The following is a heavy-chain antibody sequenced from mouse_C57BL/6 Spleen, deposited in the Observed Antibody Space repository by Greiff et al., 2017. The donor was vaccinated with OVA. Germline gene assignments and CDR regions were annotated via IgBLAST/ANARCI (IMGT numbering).Heavy chain of an antibody. CDR1: GYTFTSYW. CDR3: ARSVITTVVATDWYFDV. D-gene: IGHD1-1*01. CDR2: IDPNSGGT. V-gene: IGHV1-72*01. Sequence: QVQLQQPGAELVKPGASVKLSCKASGYTFTSYWMHWVKQRPGRGLEWIGRIDPNSGGTKYNEKFKSKATLTVDKPSSTAYMQLSSLTSEDSAVYYCARSVITTVVATDWYFDVWGTGTTVTVSS. J-gene: IGHJ1*03.